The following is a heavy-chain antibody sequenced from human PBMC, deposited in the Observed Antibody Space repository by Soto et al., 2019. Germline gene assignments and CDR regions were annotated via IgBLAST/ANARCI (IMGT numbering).Heavy chain of an antibody. V-gene: IGHV3-21*01. D-gene: IGHD1-26*01. J-gene: IGHJ4*02. Sequence: PGGSLRLSCAASGFTFSSYSMNWVRQAPGKGLEWVSSISSSSSYIYYADSVKGRFTISRDNAKNSLYLQMNSLRAEDTAVYYCASFVGATRSFDYWGQGTLVTVSS. CDR1: GFTFSSYS. CDR2: ISSSSSYI. CDR3: ASFVGATRSFDY.